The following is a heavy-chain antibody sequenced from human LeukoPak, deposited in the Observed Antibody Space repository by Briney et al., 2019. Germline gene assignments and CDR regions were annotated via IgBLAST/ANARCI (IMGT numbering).Heavy chain of an antibody. D-gene: IGHD2-15*01. CDR3: AKDVCSGGSCYSGFDY. Sequence: GGSLRLSCAASGFTFSSYAMSWVRQAPGKGLEWVSAISGSGGSTYYADSVKGRFTISRDNAKNSLYLQMNSLRAEDTALYYCAKDVCSGGSCYSGFDYWGQGTLVTVSS. CDR1: GFTFSSYA. CDR2: ISGSGGST. J-gene: IGHJ4*02. V-gene: IGHV3-23*01.